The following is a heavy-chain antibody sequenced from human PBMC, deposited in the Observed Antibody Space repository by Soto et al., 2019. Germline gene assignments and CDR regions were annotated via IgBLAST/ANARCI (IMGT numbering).Heavy chain of an antibody. CDR2: IYYSGST. J-gene: IGHJ5*02. D-gene: IGHD4-17*01. V-gene: IGHV4-31*03. CDR3: ARFIYGDYDNGWFDP. CDR1: GGSISSGGYY. Sequence: PSETLSLTCTVSGGSISSGGYYWSWIRQHPGKGLEWIGYIYYSGSTYYNPSLKSRVTISVDTSKNQFSLKLSSVTAADTAVYYCARFIYGDYDNGWFDPWGQGTLVTVSS.